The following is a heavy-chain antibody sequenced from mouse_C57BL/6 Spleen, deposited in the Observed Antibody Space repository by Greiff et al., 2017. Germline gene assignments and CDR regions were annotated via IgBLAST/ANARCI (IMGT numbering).Heavy chain of an antibody. CDR3: ASIGTSTMTTTRVYYFDY. D-gene: IGHD2-4*01. J-gene: IGHJ2*01. Sequence: QVQLKESGAELMKPGASVKLSCKATGYTFTGYWIEWVKQRPGHGLEWIGEILPGSGSTNYNEKFKGKATFTADTSSNTAYLQLSSLTTEDSAIYYCASIGTSTMTTTRVYYFDYWGQGTTLTVSS. V-gene: IGHV1-9*01. CDR1: GYTFTGYW. CDR2: ILPGSGST.